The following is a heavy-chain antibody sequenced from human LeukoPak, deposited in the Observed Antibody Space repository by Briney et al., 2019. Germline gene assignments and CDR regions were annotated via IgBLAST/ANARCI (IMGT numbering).Heavy chain of an antibody. CDR2: INLNSGGT. Sequence: EASVKVSCKASGYTFIDYYMHWVRQAPGQGLEWVGWINLNSGGTTYAQKFQGRVTMTRDTSISTAYVELSRLTSDDTAVYYCARDNYYYYYGMDVWGQGTTVTVSS. CDR3: ARDNYYYYYGMDV. CDR1: GYTFIDYY. V-gene: IGHV1-2*02. J-gene: IGHJ6*02.